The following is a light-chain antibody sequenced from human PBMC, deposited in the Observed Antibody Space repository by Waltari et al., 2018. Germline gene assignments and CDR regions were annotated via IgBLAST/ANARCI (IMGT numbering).Light chain of an antibody. CDR3: LLSFSGVHAV. CDR2: DSN. CDR1: TGAVTSVHY. V-gene: IGLV7-46*01. J-gene: IGLJ7*01. Sequence: QAVVTQEPSLTVSPGGTVTLTFGPSTGAVTSVHYPYRFQQSPGQAPTTLIYDSNNKHSWTPARFSASLLGGKAALTLSGAQPEDEADYYCLLSFSGVHAVFGGGTHLTVL.